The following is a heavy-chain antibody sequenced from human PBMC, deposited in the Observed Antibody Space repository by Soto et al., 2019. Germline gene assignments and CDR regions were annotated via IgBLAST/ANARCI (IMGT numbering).Heavy chain of an antibody. J-gene: IGHJ3*02. D-gene: IGHD6-19*01. CDR2: IWYDGSNK. V-gene: IGHV3-33*01. CDR1: GFTFSSYG. CDR3: ARDSRYSSGWNDAFDI. Sequence: QVQLVESGGGVVQPGRSLRLSCAASGFTFSSYGMHWVRQAPGKGLEWVAVIWYDGSNKYYADSVKGRFTISRDNSKNTLYLQMNSLRAEDTAVYYCARDSRYSSGWNDAFDIRGQGTMVTVSS.